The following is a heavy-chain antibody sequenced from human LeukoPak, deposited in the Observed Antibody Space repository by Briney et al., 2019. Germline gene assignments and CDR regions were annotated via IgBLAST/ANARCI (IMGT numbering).Heavy chain of an antibody. V-gene: IGHV4-39*01. CDR3: AKFYDISTGYFDC. J-gene: IGHJ4*02. D-gene: IGHD3-9*01. CDR1: GGSISSTSYY. CDR2: VHYSGTT. Sequence: SETLSLTCTVSGGSISSTSYYWGWIRQPPGKGLEWIGSVHYSGTTYYNPSLKSRVTISLDTSKNQFSLKLSSVTAADTAVYYCAKFYDISTGYFDCWGQGTLVTVSS.